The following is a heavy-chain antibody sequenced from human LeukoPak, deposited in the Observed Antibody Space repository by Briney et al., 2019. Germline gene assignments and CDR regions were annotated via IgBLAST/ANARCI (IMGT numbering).Heavy chain of an antibody. J-gene: IGHJ4*02. CDR2: IYTTGRT. CDR1: GVSIQSYW. Sequence: SETLSLTCAVSGVSIQSYWWSWVRQPAGKGLEWIGRIYTTGRTNYSPSFQSRVTMSIDVSSNQFSLTLRSVTAADTAVYYCARSGYTISAYHSDFWGQGAPVTVSS. D-gene: IGHD5-18*01. CDR3: ARSGYTISAYHSDF. V-gene: IGHV4-4*07.